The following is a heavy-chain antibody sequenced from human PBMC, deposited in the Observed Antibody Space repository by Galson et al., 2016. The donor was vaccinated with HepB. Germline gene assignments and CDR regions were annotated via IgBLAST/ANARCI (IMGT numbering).Heavy chain of an antibody. D-gene: IGHD6-13*01. J-gene: IGHJ4*02. V-gene: IGHV3-23*01. CDR3: AKVSWPADGEDC. CDR1: GFTFSSYA. Sequence: SLRLSCAASGFTFSSYAVSWVRQAPGKGLEWVSGLTGSGGLASYADSVRGRFTISRDNSKSTLFLQLNGLRAEDTAVYYCAKVSWPADGEDCWGQGTLVTVSS. CDR2: LTGSGGLA.